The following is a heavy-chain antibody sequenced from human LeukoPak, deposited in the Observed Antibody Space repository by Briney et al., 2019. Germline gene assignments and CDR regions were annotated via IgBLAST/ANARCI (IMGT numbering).Heavy chain of an antibody. CDR3: ARESLLGGEQQLLYSDYYYYGMDV. CDR2: ISSSSSYI. V-gene: IGHV3-21*01. Sequence: GGSLRLSCAASGFTFSSYSMNWVRQAPGKGLEWVSSISSSSSYIYYADSVKGRFTISRDNAKNSLYLQMNSLRAEDTAVYYCARESLLGGEQQLLYSDYYYYGMDVWGQGTTVTVSS. J-gene: IGHJ6*02. CDR1: GFTFSSYS. D-gene: IGHD6-13*01.